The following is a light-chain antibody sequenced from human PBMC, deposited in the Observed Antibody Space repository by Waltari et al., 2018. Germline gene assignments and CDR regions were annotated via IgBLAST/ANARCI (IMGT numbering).Light chain of an antibody. CDR2: DAS. J-gene: IGKJ1*01. V-gene: IGKV3-15*01. CDR3: QQYDIWWT. CDR1: RSITNH. Sequence: VMTQSPATLSVSLGERATLSCSAGRSITNHVVWFQQKPGQAPRLLRDDASARATGCPASFSGGGSGTEFTLTISGLQSEDSAVYYCQQYDIWWTFGQGTKVEIK.